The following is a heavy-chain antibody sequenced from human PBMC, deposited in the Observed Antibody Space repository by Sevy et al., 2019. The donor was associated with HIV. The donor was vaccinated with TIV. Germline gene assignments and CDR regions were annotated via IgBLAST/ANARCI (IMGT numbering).Heavy chain of an antibody. CDR2: IRYDGSNK. V-gene: IGHV3-30*02. CDR3: ANDIVVVPAAMGNDY. Sequence: GGSLRLSCAASGFTFSSYGMHWVRQAPGKGLEWVAFIRYDGSNKYYADSVKGRLTISRDNSKNTLYLQMNSLRAEDTAVYYCANDIVVVPAAMGNDYWGQGTLVTVSS. D-gene: IGHD2-2*01. CDR1: GFTFSSYG. J-gene: IGHJ4*02.